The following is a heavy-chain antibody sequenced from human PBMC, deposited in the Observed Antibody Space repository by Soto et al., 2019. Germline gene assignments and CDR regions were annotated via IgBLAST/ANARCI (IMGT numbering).Heavy chain of an antibody. CDR2: IYYTGNT. D-gene: IGHD3-22*01. CDR3: ERHSIWLLLSDY. Sequence: SETLSLTCNVSGGSISNSNYYWGWIRQPPGKGLERIGSIYYTGNTYYNPSLKSRVTISVDTSKNQFSLKLGSVTAADTAVYFCERHSIWLLLSDYWGQGTLVTVSS. CDR1: GGSISNSNYY. V-gene: IGHV4-39*01. J-gene: IGHJ4*02.